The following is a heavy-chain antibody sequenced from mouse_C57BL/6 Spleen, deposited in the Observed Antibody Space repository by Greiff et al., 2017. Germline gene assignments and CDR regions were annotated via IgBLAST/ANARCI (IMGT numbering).Heavy chain of an antibody. V-gene: IGHV5-4*03. CDR2: ISDGGSYT. J-gene: IGHJ4*01. Sequence: EVMLVESGGGLVKPGGSLKLSCAASGFTFSSYAMSWVRQTPEKRLEWVATISDGGSYTYYPDNVKGRFTISRDNAKNNLYLQMSHLKSEDTAMYYCARADGTYYAMDYWGQGTSVTVSS. CDR1: GFTFSSYA. D-gene: IGHD2-1*01. CDR3: ARADGTYYAMDY.